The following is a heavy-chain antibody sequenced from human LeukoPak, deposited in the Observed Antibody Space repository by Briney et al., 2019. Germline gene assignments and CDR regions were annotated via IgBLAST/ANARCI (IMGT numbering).Heavy chain of an antibody. V-gene: IGHV4-31*03. D-gene: IGHD2-15*01. CDR3: ARDCSGGSCYPWHAFDI. J-gene: IGHJ3*02. CDR1: GGSISSGGYY. CDR2: IYYSGST. Sequence: PSQTLSLTCTVSGGSISSGGYYWSWIRQHPGKGLEWIGYIYYSGSTYYNPSLKSRVTISVDTSKNQFSLKLSSVTAADTAVYYCARDCSGGSCYPWHAFDIWGQGTMVTVSS.